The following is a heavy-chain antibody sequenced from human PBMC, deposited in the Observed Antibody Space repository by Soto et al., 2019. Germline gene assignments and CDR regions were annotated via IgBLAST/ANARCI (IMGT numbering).Heavy chain of an antibody. J-gene: IGHJ6*02. Sequence: QVQLVESGGGVVQPGRSLRLSCAASGFTFSSYGMHWVRQAPGKGLEWVAVIWYDGSNKYYADSVKGRFTISRDNAKNTLYLQMNSLRGDDTAVYYCARGGYCSGGSCRHYGMDVWGHGTTVTVS. CDR2: IWYDGSNK. V-gene: IGHV3-33*01. CDR1: GFTFSSYG. D-gene: IGHD2-15*01. CDR3: ARGGYCSGGSCRHYGMDV.